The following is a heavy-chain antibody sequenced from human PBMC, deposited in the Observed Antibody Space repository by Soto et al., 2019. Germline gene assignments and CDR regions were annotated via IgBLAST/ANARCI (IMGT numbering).Heavy chain of an antibody. CDR3: ARDPVDLFGYMDV. J-gene: IGHJ6*02. CDR2: IIPLLGTA. Sequence: QEELVQSRAEVKKPGSSVNVSCKASEGTFSSYSITWVRQAPGQRLEWMGEIIPLLGTANYAQKFQGRVTITGDKSTSTIYMGLSSLRSDDTAVYYCARDPVDLFGYMDVWGQGTTVTVSS. CDR1: EGTFSSYS. D-gene: IGHD6-25*01. V-gene: IGHV1-69*06.